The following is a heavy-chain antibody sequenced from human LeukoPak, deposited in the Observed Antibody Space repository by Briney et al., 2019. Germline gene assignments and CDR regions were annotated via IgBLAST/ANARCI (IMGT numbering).Heavy chain of an antibody. CDR1: GGAISRGDYY. Sequence: SETLSLTCNVSGGAISRGDYYWSWIRQPPGKGLEWIGYIYHSGSTYYNPSLKSRITISVDTSKNQFSLKVTSVTAADMATYYCARFDIVEEGGPDYWGQGTLVTVSS. CDR3: ARFDIVEEGGPDY. CDR2: IYHSGST. D-gene: IGHD2-15*01. V-gene: IGHV4-30-4*01. J-gene: IGHJ4*02.